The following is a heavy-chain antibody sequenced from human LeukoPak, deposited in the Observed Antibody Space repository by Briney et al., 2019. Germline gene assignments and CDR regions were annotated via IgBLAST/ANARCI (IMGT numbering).Heavy chain of an antibody. V-gene: IGHV4-4*02. D-gene: IGHD3-10*01. CDR2: IHHSGNT. J-gene: IGHJ4*02. CDR1: GDSIRGTSW. CDR3: AGQPPRRGTWELLPFDY. Sequence: PSGTLSLTCAVSGDSIRGTSWWSWVRQPPGKGLEWIGEIHHSGNTYYNPSLKSRVTISIDNSKNQFSLNLSSVTAADTAVYYCAGQPPRRGTWELLPFDYWGQGTLVTVSS.